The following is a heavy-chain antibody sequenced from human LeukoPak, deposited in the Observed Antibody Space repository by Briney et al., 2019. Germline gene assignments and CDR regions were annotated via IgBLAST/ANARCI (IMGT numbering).Heavy chain of an antibody. J-gene: IGHJ4*02. CDR1: GFTFSNHD. V-gene: IGHV3-48*03. CDR2: ISSSSGATV. CDR3: ARSASGWYYFDY. D-gene: IGHD6-19*01. Sequence: GGPLRLSCAASGFTFSNHDMNWVRRAPGKGLEWVSYISSSSGATVYYADSVKGRFTISKDNAKNSLYLQMNSLRAEDTAVYYCARSASGWYYFDYWGQGTLVTVSS.